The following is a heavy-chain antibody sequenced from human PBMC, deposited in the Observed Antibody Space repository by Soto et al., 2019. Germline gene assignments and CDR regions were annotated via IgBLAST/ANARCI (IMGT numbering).Heavy chain of an antibody. V-gene: IGHV4-34*01. Sequence: QVQLQQWGAGLLKPSETLSLTCAVYGGSFSGYYWSWIRQPPGQGLEWIGEINHSGSTNYNPSLKGRVTNSVDTSKNQVSLKLSSVAAADMAVYYCARGQDYCSGGSCYYWFDPWGQGTLVTVSS. J-gene: IGHJ5*02. CDR1: GGSFSGYY. CDR3: ARGQDYCSGGSCYYWFDP. D-gene: IGHD2-15*01. CDR2: INHSGST.